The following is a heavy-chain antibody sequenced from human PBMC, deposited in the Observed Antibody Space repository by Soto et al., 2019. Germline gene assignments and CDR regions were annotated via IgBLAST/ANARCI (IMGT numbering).Heavy chain of an antibody. D-gene: IGHD3-22*01. Sequence: GGSLRLSCAASGFTFSSYAMHWVRQAPGKGLEWVAVISYDGSNKYYADSVKGRFTISRDNSKNTLYLQMNSLRAEDTAVYYCARDPRDDSSGYYNYWGQGTLVTVSS. CDR2: ISYDGSNK. CDR1: GFTFSSYA. J-gene: IGHJ4*02. CDR3: ARDPRDDSSGYYNY. V-gene: IGHV3-30-3*01.